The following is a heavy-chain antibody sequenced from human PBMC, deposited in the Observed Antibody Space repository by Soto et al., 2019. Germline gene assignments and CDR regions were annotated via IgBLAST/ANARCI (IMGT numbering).Heavy chain of an antibody. CDR1: GYTFTSYY. J-gene: IGHJ4*02. CDR3: ARDSGEMATELPFDY. V-gene: IGHV1-46*01. D-gene: IGHD5-12*01. CDR2: INPSGGST. Sequence: QVQLVQSGAEVKKPGASVKVSCKASGYTFTSYYMHWVRQAPGQGLEWMGIINPSGGSTSYAQKFQGRVTMTRDTSTSTVYMELSSLRSEDTAVYYCARDSGEMATELPFDYWGQGTLVTVSS.